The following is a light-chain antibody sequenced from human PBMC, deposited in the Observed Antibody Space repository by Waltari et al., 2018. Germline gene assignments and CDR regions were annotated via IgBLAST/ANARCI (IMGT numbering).Light chain of an antibody. V-gene: IGLV1-51*01. CDR1: SSNVASNH. Sequence: QSVLTQPPSVSAAPGQKVTISCSGGSSNVASNHVSWYQQLPGTGPKVVIYDNNKRPSGIPDRFSGSKSGTSATLGITGLQTGDEADYYCGTWDGSLNVVLFGGGTKLTVL. CDR3: GTWDGSLNVVL. J-gene: IGLJ2*01. CDR2: DNN.